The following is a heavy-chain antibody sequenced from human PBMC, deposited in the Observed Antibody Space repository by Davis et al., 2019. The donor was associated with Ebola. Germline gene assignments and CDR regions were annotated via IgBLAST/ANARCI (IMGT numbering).Heavy chain of an antibody. CDR1: GFTFSSYA. V-gene: IGHV3-66*01. D-gene: IGHD3-9*01. CDR2: IYSGGST. Sequence: PGGSLRLSCAASGFTFSSYAMHWVRQAPGKGLEWVSVIYSGGSTYYADSVKGRFTISRDNSKNTLYLQMNSLRAEDTAVYYCARDAFYDILTSGMDVWGQGTTVTVSS. J-gene: IGHJ6*02. CDR3: ARDAFYDILTSGMDV.